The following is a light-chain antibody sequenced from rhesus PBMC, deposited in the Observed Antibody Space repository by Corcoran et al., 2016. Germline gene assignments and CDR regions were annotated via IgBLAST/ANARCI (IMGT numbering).Light chain of an antibody. CDR2: AAS. CDR1: QGISSY. V-gene: IGKV1-25*01. J-gene: IGKJ3*01. CDR3: QQHNSYPFT. Sequence: DIQMTQSPSSLSASVGDRVTITCRASQGISSYLAWYQQKPGKAPKLLIYAASTLQGVVPSRFSGSGSGTEFTLTISSLQSEDFATYYCQQHNSYPFTFGPGTKLDIK.